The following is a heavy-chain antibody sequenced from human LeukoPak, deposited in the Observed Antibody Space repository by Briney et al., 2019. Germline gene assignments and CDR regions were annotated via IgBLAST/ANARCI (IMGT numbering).Heavy chain of an antibody. J-gene: IGHJ4*02. CDR1: GFTFSSYS. CDR3: ARGSTYYESSGHVPFDY. Sequence: PGGSLRLSCAASGFTFSSYSMNWVRQAPGKGLEWVSSISSSSSYIYYADSVRGRFTISRDNAKNSLYLQMNSLRAEDTAVYYCARGSTYYESSGHVPFDYWGQGTLVTVSS. V-gene: IGHV3-21*06. CDR2: ISSSSSYI. D-gene: IGHD3-22*01.